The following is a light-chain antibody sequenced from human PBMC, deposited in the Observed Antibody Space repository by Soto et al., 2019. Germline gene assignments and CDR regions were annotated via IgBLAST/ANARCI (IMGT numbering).Light chain of an antibody. CDR1: QSVSSNY. Sequence: EIVLTQSPGTLSLSPGEKATLSCRASQSVSSNYLAWYQQKPGQAPRPLIYGASSRAIGIPDRFSGSGSGTDFTLTISRLEPEDFAVYYCQQYGSLPWTFGQGTRWIS. J-gene: IGKJ1*01. CDR3: QQYGSLPWT. V-gene: IGKV3-20*01. CDR2: GAS.